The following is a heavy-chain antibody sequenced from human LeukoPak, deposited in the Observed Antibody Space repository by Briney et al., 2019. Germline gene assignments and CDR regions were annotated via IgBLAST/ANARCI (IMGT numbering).Heavy chain of an antibody. CDR3: ARHGGATIVETFLHAFDI. D-gene: IGHD2-15*01. CDR1: GGSISSYY. CDR2: VYYSGNT. V-gene: IGHV4-59*08. Sequence: SEILSLTCTVSGGSISSYYWSWIRQPPGKGLEWIGYVYYSGNTNYNPSLKSRVGISMATSKNQLSLQLKSVTAGDTAVYYCARHGGATIVETFLHAFDIWGQGTMVTVSS. J-gene: IGHJ3*02.